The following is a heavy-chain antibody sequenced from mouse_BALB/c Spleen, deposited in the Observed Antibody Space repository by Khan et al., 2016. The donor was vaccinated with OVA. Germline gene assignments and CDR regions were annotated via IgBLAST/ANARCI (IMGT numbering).Heavy chain of an antibody. CDR2: ISTYSGST. D-gene: IGHD2-3*01. Sequence: QVQLQQSGPELVRPGVSGKISCKGSGYTFTDYAMYWVKQSHAKSLEWIGLISTYSGSTNYNQKFKGKVTMTVDKSSSAAYMELARLTSEDSAICYCARPAYDGYYDYWGQGTTLIVSS. V-gene: IGHV1S137*01. J-gene: IGHJ2*01. CDR1: GYTFTDYA. CDR3: ARPAYDGYYDY.